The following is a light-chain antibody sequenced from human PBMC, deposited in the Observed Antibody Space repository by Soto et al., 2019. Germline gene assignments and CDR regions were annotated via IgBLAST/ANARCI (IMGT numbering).Light chain of an antibody. J-gene: IGLJ1*01. Sequence: QSVVTQAPSVSGTPGQRVTISCSGSSSNIGSNTVNWYQQLPGTAPKLLIYSNNQRPSGVPDRFSGSKSGTSASLAISGLQSEDEADYYCAAWDDSLNGPVFGTGTKLTVL. CDR3: AAWDDSLNGPV. CDR2: SNN. CDR1: SSNIGSNT. V-gene: IGLV1-44*01.